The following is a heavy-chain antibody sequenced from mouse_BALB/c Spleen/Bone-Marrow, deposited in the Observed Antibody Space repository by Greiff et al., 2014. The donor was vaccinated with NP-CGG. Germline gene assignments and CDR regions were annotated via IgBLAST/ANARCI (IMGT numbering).Heavy chain of an antibody. CDR3: ARYDYGWYFSV. D-gene: IGHD2-4*01. CDR1: GFNIKDIY. J-gene: IGHJ1*01. V-gene: IGHV14-3*02. CDR2: IDPANGNT. Sequence: EVQLQQSXAELVKPGASVKLSCTASGFNIKDIYMHWVKQRPEQGLEWIGRIDPANGNTKYDPKFQGKATITADTSSNTAYLQLSSLPSEDTAVYYCARYDYGWYFSVWGAGTTVTVSS.